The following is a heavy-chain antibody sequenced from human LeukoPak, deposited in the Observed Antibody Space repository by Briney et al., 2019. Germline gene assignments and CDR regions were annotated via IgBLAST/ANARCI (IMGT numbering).Heavy chain of an antibody. Sequence: GGSLRLSCSASGFAFSDYDMNWIRQAPGKGLEWLSYIRYDGSNIYDAASVRGRFTISRDTSKSSLFLQMSSLRAEDTAVYYCAREGRGYYGDFDYWGPGTLVTVSS. CDR1: GFAFSDYD. J-gene: IGHJ4*01. D-gene: IGHD3-3*01. V-gene: IGHV3-11*01. CDR3: AREGRGYYGDFDY. CDR2: IRYDGSNI.